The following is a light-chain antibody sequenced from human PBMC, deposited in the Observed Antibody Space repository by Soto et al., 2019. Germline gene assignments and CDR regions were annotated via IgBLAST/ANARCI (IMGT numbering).Light chain of an antibody. CDR1: QSVSSF. CDR2: GAS. J-gene: IGKJ1*01. Sequence: EIVSSQSLATLSLSPGERATLSCRASQSVSSFLAWYQQKPGQAPGLLIYGASTRATAIPARFSGSGSGTDFTLTISSLQSEDFAVYYCQQYNNWPRTFGQGTKVDIK. V-gene: IGKV3D-15*01. CDR3: QQYNNWPRT.